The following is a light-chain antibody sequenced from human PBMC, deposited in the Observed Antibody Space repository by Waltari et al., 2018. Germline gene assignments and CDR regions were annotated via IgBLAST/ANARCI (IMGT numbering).Light chain of an antibody. V-gene: IGKV3-20*01. CDR3: QQYLRLPVT. CDR2: GAS. CDR1: QSVSRA. J-gene: IGKJ1*01. Sequence: DIVLTQSPGTLSLSLGERATLSCRASQSVSRALTWYQQKPGQAPRLLIYGASTRATGIPDRFSGSGSGTDFSLTISRLEPDDFAVYYCQQYLRLPVTFGQGTKVEI.